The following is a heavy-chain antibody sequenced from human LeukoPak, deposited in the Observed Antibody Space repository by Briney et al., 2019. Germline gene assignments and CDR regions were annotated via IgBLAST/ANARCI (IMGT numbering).Heavy chain of an antibody. CDR1: GGSINTYY. Sequence: SETLSLTCSVSGGSINTYYWSWIRQPPGKRLEWIAYFYNSGSTNYNPSLKSRVTISLDTSKNQFSLKLSSVTAEDTAVYYCVRDRGRVRGPPGDAFDIWGQGIMVTVSS. CDR2: FYNSGST. J-gene: IGHJ3*02. CDR3: VRDRGRVRGPPGDAFDI. V-gene: IGHV4-59*01. D-gene: IGHD3-10*01.